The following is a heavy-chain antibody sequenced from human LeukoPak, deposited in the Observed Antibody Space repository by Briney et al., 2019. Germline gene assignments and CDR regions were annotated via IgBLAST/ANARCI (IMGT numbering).Heavy chain of an antibody. V-gene: IGHV3-15*01. D-gene: IGHD3-16*01. J-gene: IGHJ5*01. Sequence: GGSLRLSCAASGLRSSDAWMTWVRQAPGKGLECVGRIKSWFNGGTQDLAATVKGRFIISREDSRNTVYLQLNSLKTEDTAVYYCTKDRPYTGGGVIASWGPGTLVTVSS. CDR1: GLRSSDAW. CDR3: TKDRPYTGGGVIAS. CDR2: IKSWFNGGTQ.